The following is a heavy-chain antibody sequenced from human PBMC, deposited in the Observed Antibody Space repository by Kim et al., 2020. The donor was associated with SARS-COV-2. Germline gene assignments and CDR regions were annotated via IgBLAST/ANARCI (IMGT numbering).Heavy chain of an antibody. D-gene: IGHD3-22*01. V-gene: IGHV3-48*02. CDR1: GFTFSSYS. Sequence: GGSLRLSCAASGFTFSSYSMNWVRQAPGKGLEWVSYISSSSTIYYADSVKGRFTISRDNAKNSLYLQMNSLRDEDTAVYYCARDLSEYDSSGYYYVGDA. CDR2: ISSSSTI. CDR3: ARDLSEYDSSGYYYVGDA. J-gene: IGHJ3*01.